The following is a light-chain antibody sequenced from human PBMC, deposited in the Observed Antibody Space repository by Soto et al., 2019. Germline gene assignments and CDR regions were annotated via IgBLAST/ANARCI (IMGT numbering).Light chain of an antibody. CDR1: QSVRKN. J-gene: IGKJ4*01. V-gene: IGKV3-15*01. CDR2: DAS. Sequence: EIVMTQSPATLSVSPGERATLSGRASQSVRKNLAWYQHKPGQVPRLLIYDASNRATGVPGRFSGSGSETEFTLTISSLQSEDFAVYYCHQYTNWPLTFGGGTKVDIK. CDR3: HQYTNWPLT.